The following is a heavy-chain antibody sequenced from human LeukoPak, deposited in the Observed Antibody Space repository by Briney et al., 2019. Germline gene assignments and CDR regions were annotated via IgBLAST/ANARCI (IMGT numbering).Heavy chain of an antibody. CDR1: GFTFRNYG. J-gene: IGHJ4*02. V-gene: IGHV3-30*02. D-gene: IGHD5-18*01. CDR3: AKTKGYSYGYYFDY. Sequence: PGGSLRLSCAASGFTFRNYGMYWVRQAPGKGLEWVAIIWYDGSNKYYADSVKGRFTISRDNSKNTLYLQMNSLRAEDTAVYYCAKTKGYSYGYYFDYWGQGTLVTVSS. CDR2: IWYDGSNK.